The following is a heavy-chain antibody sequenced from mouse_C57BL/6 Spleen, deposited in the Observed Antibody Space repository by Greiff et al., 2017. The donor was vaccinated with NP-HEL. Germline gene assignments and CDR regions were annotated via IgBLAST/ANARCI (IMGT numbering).Heavy chain of an antibody. Sequence: EVMLVESGGGLVKPGGSLKLSCAASGFTFSSYTMSWVRQTPEKRLEWVATISGGGGNTYYPDSVKGRFTISRDNAKNTLYLQMSSLRSEDTALYYGARSLGLYFDYWGQGTTLTVSS. J-gene: IGHJ2*01. CDR3: ARSLGLYFDY. CDR2: ISGGGGNT. D-gene: IGHD4-1*01. V-gene: IGHV5-9*01. CDR1: GFTFSSYT.